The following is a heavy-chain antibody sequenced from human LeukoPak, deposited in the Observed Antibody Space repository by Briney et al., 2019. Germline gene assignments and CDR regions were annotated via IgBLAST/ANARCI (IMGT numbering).Heavy chain of an antibody. Sequence: PSGTLSLTCAVSGGSISSSNWWSWVRQPPGKGLEWIGEIYHSGSTNYNPSLKSRVTISVDRSKNQFSLKLSSVTAADTAVYYCARRITGYSSGWYWDYFDYWGQGTLVTVSS. D-gene: IGHD6-19*01. J-gene: IGHJ4*02. CDR3: ARRITGYSSGWYWDYFDY. V-gene: IGHV4-4*02. CDR1: GGSISSSNW. CDR2: IYHSGST.